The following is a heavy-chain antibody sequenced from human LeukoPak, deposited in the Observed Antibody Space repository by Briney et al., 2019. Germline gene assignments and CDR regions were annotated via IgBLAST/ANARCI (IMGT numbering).Heavy chain of an antibody. CDR2: ISSSSSYI. Sequence: GGSLRLSCAVPGFTFSSYSMNWVRQAPGKGLEWVSSISSSSSYIYYADSVKGRFTISRDNAKNSLYLQMNSLRAEDTAVYYCARLWFGELFPANDYWGQGTLVTVSS. J-gene: IGHJ4*02. CDR3: ARLWFGELFPANDY. V-gene: IGHV3-21*01. D-gene: IGHD3-10*01. CDR1: GFTFSSYS.